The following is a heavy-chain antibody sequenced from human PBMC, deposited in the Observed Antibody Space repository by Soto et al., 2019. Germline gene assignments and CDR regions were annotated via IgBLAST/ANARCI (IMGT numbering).Heavy chain of an antibody. CDR3: AKDIVADGAFDI. J-gene: IGHJ3*02. Sequence: EVQLLESGGGLVQPGGSLRLSCAACGFTFSSYAMSWVRQAPGKGLEWVSALSGRGGSTYYADSVKGRFTISGDNSKNTLYLQMNSLRAEDTAVYYCAKDIVADGAFDIWGQGTMVTVSS. CDR1: GFTFSSYA. V-gene: IGHV3-23*01. CDR2: LSGRGGST. D-gene: IGHD5-12*01.